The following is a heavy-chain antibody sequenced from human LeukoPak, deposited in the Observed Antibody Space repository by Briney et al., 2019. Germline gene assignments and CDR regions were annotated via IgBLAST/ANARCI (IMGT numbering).Heavy chain of an antibody. D-gene: IGHD3-22*01. CDR1: GGSISSGGYY. J-gene: IGHJ4*02. CDR3: AKGNYYDSSGYYL. Sequence: SQTLSLTCTVSGGSISSGGYYWGWIRQPPGKGLEWIGYIYYSGSTNYNPSLKSRVTISVDTSKNQFSLKLSSVTAADAAVYYCAKGNYYDSSGYYLWGQGTLVTVSS. V-gene: IGHV4-61*08. CDR2: IYYSGST.